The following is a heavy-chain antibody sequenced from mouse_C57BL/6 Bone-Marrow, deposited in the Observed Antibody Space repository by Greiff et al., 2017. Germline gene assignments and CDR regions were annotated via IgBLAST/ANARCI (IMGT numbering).Heavy chain of an antibody. CDR1: GYTFPSYG. V-gene: IGHV1-81*01. J-gene: IGHJ1*03. D-gene: IGHD1-1*01. Sequence: VQLQQSGAELARPGASVKLSCKASGYTFPSYGISWVKQRTGQGLEWIGEIYPRSGNTYYNEKFKGKATLTADKSSSTAYMELRSLTSEASAVYFCARGYYGSSYVLYWYFDVWGTGTTVTVCS. CDR2: IYPRSGNT. CDR3: ARGYYGSSYVLYWYFDV.